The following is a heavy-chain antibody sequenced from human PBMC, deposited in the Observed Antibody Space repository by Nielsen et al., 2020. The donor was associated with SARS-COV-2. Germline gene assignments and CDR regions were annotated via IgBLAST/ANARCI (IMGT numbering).Heavy chain of an antibody. CDR2: IWYDGSNK. CDR1: GFTFSSYA. D-gene: IGHD3-16*01. CDR3: TTNLTFRLQYFDY. Sequence: GGSLRLSCAASGFTFSSYAMHWVRQAPGKGLEWVAVIWYDGSNKYYANSVKGRFTISRDNSKNTLYLQMNSLKIDDTAVYYCTTNLTFRLQYFDYWGQGTLVTVSS. V-gene: IGHV3-33*08. J-gene: IGHJ4*02.